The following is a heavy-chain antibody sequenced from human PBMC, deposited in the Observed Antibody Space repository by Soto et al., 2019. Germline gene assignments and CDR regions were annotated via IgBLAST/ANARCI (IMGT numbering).Heavy chain of an antibody. CDR3: ARDSYSGSYVH. D-gene: IGHD1-26*01. V-gene: IGHV1-2*02. CDR2: INPKDGDT. Sequence: ASVKVSCKASGYTFTTYDINWVRQAPGPGLEWMGWINPKDGDTNYAQKFQDRVTMTSDTSISTVSMDLSRLTSDDTAVYFCARDSYSGSYVHWGQGTLVTVSS. J-gene: IGHJ4*02. CDR1: GYTFTTYD.